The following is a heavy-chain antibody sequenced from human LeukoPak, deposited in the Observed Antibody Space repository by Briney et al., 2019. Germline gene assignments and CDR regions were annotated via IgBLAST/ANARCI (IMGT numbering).Heavy chain of an antibody. CDR3: ARDLGGSGSPFDY. V-gene: IGHV3-33*01. J-gene: IGHJ4*02. CDR2: IWYDGSNK. Sequence: GRSLRLSCAASGFTFSSHGMHWVRQAPGKGLEWVAVIWYDGSNKYYADSVKGRLTISRDNSKNTLYLQMYSLRAEDTAVYYCARDLGGSGSPFDYWGQGTLVTVSS. D-gene: IGHD3-10*01. CDR1: GFTFSSHG.